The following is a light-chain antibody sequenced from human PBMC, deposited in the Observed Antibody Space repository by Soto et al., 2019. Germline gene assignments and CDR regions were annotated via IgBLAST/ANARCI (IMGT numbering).Light chain of an antibody. CDR1: SSDVGDYPY. CDR3: SSYSATNTPV. V-gene: IGLV2-14*01. J-gene: IGLJ1*01. Sequence: QSALTQPASVSGSPGQSNTISCTGTSSDVGDYPYVSWYQQHPGKVPKLIIYEVTSRPSGVTGRFSGSKSKNTASLTISGLQAEDEADYYCSSYSATNTPVFGSGTKVTVL. CDR2: EVT.